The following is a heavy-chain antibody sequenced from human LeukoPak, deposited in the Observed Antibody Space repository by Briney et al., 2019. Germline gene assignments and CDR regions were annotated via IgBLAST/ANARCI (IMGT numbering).Heavy chain of an antibody. CDR1: GFTFDDYA. Sequence: PGGSLRLSCAASGFTFDDYAMHWARQAPGKGLEWVSLISGGGGSTYYADSVKGRFTISRDNSKNSLYLQMNSLRTEDTALYYCAFNRLYSSSPLDAFDIWGQGTMVTVSS. V-gene: IGHV3-43*02. D-gene: IGHD6-13*01. CDR2: ISGGGGST. CDR3: AFNRLYSSSPLDAFDI. J-gene: IGHJ3*02.